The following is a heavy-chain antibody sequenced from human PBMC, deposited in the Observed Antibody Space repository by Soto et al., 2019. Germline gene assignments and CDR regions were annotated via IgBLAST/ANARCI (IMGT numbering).Heavy chain of an antibody. D-gene: IGHD3-22*01. CDR3: VKNPGYYYDSTGYHFDY. CDR2: ISYGGGTT. CDR1: EFTFSNYA. V-gene: IGHV3-23*01. J-gene: IGHJ4*02. Sequence: EVQLLESGGGLVQPGGSLRLSCAASEFTFSNYAMSWGRQAPGKGLEWVSAISYGGGTTYYADSVKGRFTISRDNSKNTLYLQMNSLRAEDTAVYYCVKNPGYYYDSTGYHFDYWGQGTLVTVSS.